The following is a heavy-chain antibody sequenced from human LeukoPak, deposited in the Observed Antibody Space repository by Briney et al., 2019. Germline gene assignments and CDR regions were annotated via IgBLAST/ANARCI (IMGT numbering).Heavy chain of an antibody. D-gene: IGHD2-2*03. CDR1: GFTFSSYA. CDR3: AKRVLGSPYDY. CDR2: ISASGSGT. J-gene: IGHJ4*02. V-gene: IGHV3-23*01. Sequence: GGSLRLSCAAAGFTFSSYAMSWVRQAPGKGLEWVSAISASGSGTYYADSVKGRFTISRDSSENTLFLQMNSLRAEDTAVYFCAKRVLGSPYDYWGQGTLVTVSS.